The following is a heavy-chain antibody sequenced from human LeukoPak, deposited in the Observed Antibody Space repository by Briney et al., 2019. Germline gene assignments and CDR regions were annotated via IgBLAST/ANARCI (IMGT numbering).Heavy chain of an antibody. CDR2: IYYSGST. D-gene: IGHD3-10*01. Sequence: SETLSLTCTVSGGSISSSSYYWGWIRQPPGKGLEWIGYIYYSGSTYYNPSLKSRVTISVDTSKNQFSLKLSSVTAADTAVYYCARDRGRFGDWDTNWYFGLWGRGTLVTVSS. J-gene: IGHJ2*01. CDR1: GGSISSSSYY. V-gene: IGHV4-30-4*08. CDR3: ARDRGRFGDWDTNWYFGL.